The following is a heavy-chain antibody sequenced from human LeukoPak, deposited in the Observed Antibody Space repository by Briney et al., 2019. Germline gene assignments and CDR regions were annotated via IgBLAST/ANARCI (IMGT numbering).Heavy chain of an antibody. J-gene: IGHJ3*02. CDR1: GYTFTSYD. CDR2: MNPISGYT. Sequence: ASVKVSCKASGYTFTSYDINWVRQATGQGLEWMGWMNPISGYTGNAQKFQGRVTMTRNISISTAYMELSSLRSEDTAVYYCARGNRLYTSSWYSLAFDIWGQGTMVTVSS. V-gene: IGHV1-8*01. D-gene: IGHD6-13*01. CDR3: ARGNRLYTSSWYSLAFDI.